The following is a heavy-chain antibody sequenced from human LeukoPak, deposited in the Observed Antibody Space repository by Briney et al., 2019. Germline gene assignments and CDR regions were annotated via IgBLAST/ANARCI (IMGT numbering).Heavy chain of an antibody. Sequence: HTGGSLRLSCAASGFTISSNYMSWVRRAPGKGLEWVSVIYSGGGTYYADSVKGRFTISRDNSKNTLYLQMNSLRAEDTAVYYCARDGQLRYFDSSRRWFDPRGQGIVVTVSS. CDR2: IYSGGGT. J-gene: IGHJ5*02. CDR3: ARDGQLRYFDSSRRWFDP. V-gene: IGHV3-66*01. CDR1: GFTISSNY. D-gene: IGHD3-9*01.